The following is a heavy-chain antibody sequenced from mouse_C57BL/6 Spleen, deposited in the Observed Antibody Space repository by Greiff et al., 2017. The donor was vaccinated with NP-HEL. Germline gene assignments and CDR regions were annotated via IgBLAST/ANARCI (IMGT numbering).Heavy chain of an antibody. CDR3: ARGGVNGKYGWDIDV. CDR2: IHPNSGST. Sequence: VQLQQPGAELVKPGASVKLSCKASGYTFTSYWMHWVKQRPGQGLEWIGMIHPNSGSTNYNEKFKSKATLTVDKSSSTAYMQLSSLTSEDSAVYDCARGGVNGKYGWDIDVWGTGTTVTVSS. CDR1: GYTFTSYW. V-gene: IGHV1-64*01. J-gene: IGHJ1*03. D-gene: IGHD2-1*01.